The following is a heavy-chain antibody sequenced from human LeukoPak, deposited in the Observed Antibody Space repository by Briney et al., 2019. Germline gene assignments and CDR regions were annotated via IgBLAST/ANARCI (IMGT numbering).Heavy chain of an antibody. D-gene: IGHD6-19*01. J-gene: IGHJ4*02. V-gene: IGHV4-59*08. Sequence: SETLSPTCTVSGGSISGFVWSWIRQPPGEGLDYIGFIYDTGTPTNYNPLLKSRVTLSVDTSKNQFSLNLKSVAAADTAVYYCARLTKGEQWLAYYFDYWGQGALVTVSS. CDR1: GGSISGFV. CDR2: IYDTGTPT. CDR3: ARLTKGEQWLAYYFDY.